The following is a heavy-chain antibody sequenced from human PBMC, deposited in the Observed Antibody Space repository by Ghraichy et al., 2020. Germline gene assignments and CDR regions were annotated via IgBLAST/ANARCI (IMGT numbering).Heavy chain of an antibody. D-gene: IGHD4-17*01. CDR3: ASAPDYGDYVAYYYGMDV. J-gene: IGHJ6*02. V-gene: IGHV3-21*01. Sequence: GGSLRLSCAASGFTLSTYNMNWVRQAPGKGLEWVSSISSSSRYIYYAESVKGRFTISRDNAKNSLYLQMNSLRADDTAVYYCASAPDYGDYVAYYYGMDVWGQGTTVTVSS. CDR2: ISSSSRYI. CDR1: GFTLSTYN.